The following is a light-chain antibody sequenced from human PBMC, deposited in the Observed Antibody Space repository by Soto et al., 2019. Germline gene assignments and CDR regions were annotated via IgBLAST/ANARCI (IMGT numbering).Light chain of an antibody. Sequence: EVVLTQSPGTLSLSPGERATLFCRASQSVADSYLAWYQQKPGRAPRLLFYAATRRATGIPDRFSGSGSGTDLPLIISPLEPDDFAVYYCHHFGSSPETFGQRTKVQ. V-gene: IGKV3-20*01. CDR3: HHFGSSPET. CDR1: QSVADSY. J-gene: IGKJ1*01. CDR2: AAT.